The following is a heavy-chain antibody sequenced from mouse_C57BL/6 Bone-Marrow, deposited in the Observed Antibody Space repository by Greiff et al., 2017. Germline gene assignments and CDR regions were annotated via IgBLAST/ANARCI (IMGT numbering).Heavy chain of an antibody. D-gene: IGHD2-10*01. CDR1: GYTFTSYG. Sequence: VKLQESGAELARPGASVKLSCKASGYTFTSYGISWVKQRTGQGLEWIGEIYPRSGNTYYNEKFKGKATLTADKSSSTAYMELRSLTSEDSAVYFCARSLLCRPGFAYWGQGTLVTVSA. CDR2: IYPRSGNT. CDR3: ARSLLCRPGFAY. V-gene: IGHV1-81*01. J-gene: IGHJ3*01.